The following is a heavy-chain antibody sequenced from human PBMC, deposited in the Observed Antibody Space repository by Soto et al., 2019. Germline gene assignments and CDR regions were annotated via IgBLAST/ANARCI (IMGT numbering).Heavy chain of an antibody. V-gene: IGHV3-11*01. CDR3: ARRRRTDMDDIVLMHDFDF. CDR1: GFTFSDYY. CDR2: INRNGKNK. J-gene: IGHJ4*02. D-gene: IGHD2-8*01. Sequence: QVQLVESGGGLVKPGGSLRLSSTASGFTFSDYYMSWIRQAPGRGLEWLSYINRNGKNKDYADSVRGRFTISRDNAKTSLYLEMNGLSVEDTAVYYCARRRRTDMDDIVLMHDFDFWGQGALVTVSS.